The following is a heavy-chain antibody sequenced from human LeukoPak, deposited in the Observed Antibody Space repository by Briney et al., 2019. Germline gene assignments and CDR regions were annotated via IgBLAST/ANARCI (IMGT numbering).Heavy chain of an antibody. CDR1: GGSISSYY. V-gene: IGHV4-4*07. CDR2: IYTSGST. D-gene: IGHD3-10*01. CDR3: ARVGLSGSYYPGSPLYYYYYTDV. Sequence: TSETLSLTCTVSGGSISSYYWSWIRQPAGKGLEWIGRIYTSGSTNYNPSLKSRVTISLDTSKNQFSLKLSSVTAADTAVYYCARVGLSGSYYPGSPLYYYYYTDVWGKGTTVTVSS. J-gene: IGHJ6*03.